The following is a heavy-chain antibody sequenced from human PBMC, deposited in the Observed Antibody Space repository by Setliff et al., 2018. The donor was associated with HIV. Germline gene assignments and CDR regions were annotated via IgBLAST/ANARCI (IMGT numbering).Heavy chain of an antibody. D-gene: IGHD3-10*01. V-gene: IGHV3-7*03. J-gene: IGHJ3*02. CDR1: GFSFNNYW. Sequence: PGGSLRLSCAASGFSFNNYWMTWVRQAPGKGLEWVADIKRDGSQKEYGDAVKGRLTITRDNAKNSLYLQMDNLRAEDTAVYYCATDPGDRLWGAFDIWGQGTMVTVSS. CDR2: IKRDGSQK. CDR3: ATDPGDRLWGAFDI.